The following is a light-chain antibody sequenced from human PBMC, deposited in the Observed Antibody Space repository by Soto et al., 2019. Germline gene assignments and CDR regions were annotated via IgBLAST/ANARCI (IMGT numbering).Light chain of an antibody. J-gene: IGLJ1*01. CDR1: STDVRVYNY. V-gene: IGLV2-14*01. Sequence: QSALTQPASVSVSLGQSITISCTGTSTDVRVYNYVSWYQQHPGKAPKFMMYDVSNRPSGVSNRFSGSKSGNTASLTISGLQAEDEADYFCSSYSFSSSLYVFGTGTKVTVL. CDR3: SSYSFSSSLYV. CDR2: DVS.